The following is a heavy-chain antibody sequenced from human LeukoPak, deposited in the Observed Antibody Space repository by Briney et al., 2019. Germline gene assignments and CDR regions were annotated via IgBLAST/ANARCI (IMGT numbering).Heavy chain of an antibody. V-gene: IGHV3-23*01. CDR1: GFTFSSYA. Sequence: AGGSLRLSCAASGFTFSSYAMHWVRQAPGKGLEWVSTSSANGGSATYTYYADSVKGRFTISRDDSRDTVSLQMNSLRADDTAVYYCAKDQRKYSSGWSPSGGWYFDLWGRGALVTVSS. D-gene: IGHD6-19*01. CDR3: AKDQRKYSSGWSPSGGWYFDL. CDR2: SSANGGSATYT. J-gene: IGHJ2*01.